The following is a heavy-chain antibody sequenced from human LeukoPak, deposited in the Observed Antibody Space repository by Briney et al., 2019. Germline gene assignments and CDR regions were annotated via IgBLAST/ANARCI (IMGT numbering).Heavy chain of an antibody. V-gene: IGHV4-59*08. Sequence: PSETLSLTCTVSGGSITSYYWSWIRQPPGKGLEWIGYIYYSGSTNYNPSLKSRVTVSVDTSKSQFSLRLTSVTAADTAVYYCARHADYGGYLDYWGHGTLVSVSS. D-gene: IGHD4-23*01. J-gene: IGHJ4*01. CDR2: IYYSGST. CDR3: ARHADYGGYLDY. CDR1: GGSITSYY.